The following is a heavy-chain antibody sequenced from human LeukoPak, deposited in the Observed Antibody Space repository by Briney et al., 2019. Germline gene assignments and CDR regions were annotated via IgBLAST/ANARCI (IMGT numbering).Heavy chain of an antibody. D-gene: IGHD5-12*01. CDR2: INHSGST. Sequence: SETPSLTCVVYVGSLSGYYSSWIPHPLRKGLEWIGEINHSGSTNYNPSLKSRVTISVDTSKNKFSLKLSSVTAADTAVYYCARDRSRGYGAFDIWGQGTMVTASS. V-gene: IGHV4-34*01. CDR3: ARDRSRGYGAFDI. CDR1: VGSLSGYY. J-gene: IGHJ3*02.